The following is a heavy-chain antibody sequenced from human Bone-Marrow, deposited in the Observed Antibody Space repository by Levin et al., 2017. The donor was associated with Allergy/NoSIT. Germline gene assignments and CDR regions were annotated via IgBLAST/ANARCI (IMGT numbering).Heavy chain of an antibody. J-gene: IGHJ5*02. Sequence: GESLKISCAASGFTFSSYTMSWVRQAPGKGLEWVSNISRSSSNIYYADSVRGRFTISRDNAKNSLYLQMNSLRAEDTAVYYCAREWQWLVFDPWGQGTLVTVSS. V-gene: IGHV3-48*01. D-gene: IGHD6-19*01. CDR1: GFTFSSYT. CDR3: AREWQWLVFDP. CDR2: ISRSSSNI.